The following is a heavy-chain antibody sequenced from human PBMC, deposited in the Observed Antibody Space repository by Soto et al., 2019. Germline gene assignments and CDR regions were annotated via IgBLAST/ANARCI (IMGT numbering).Heavy chain of an antibody. CDR2: IIPIFGTA. CDR1: GGTFSSYA. CDR3: ARGWEFPYYFDY. Sequence: QVQLVQSGAEVKKPGSSVKVSCKASGGTFSSYAISWVRQAPGQGLEWMGGIIPIFGTANYAQKFQGRVTITADESTSTAYRELSSLISEDTAVYYPARGWEFPYYFDYWGQGTLVTVSS. V-gene: IGHV1-69*12. J-gene: IGHJ4*02. D-gene: IGHD3-10*01.